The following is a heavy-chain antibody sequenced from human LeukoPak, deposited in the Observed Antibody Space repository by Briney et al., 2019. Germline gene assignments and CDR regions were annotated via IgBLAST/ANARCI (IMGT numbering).Heavy chain of an antibody. J-gene: IGHJ4*02. V-gene: IGHV4-30-2*01. CDR3: ARAKDGTMVRGVIDY. D-gene: IGHD3-10*01. CDR2: IYHSGST. Sequence: SQTLSLTCTVSGGSISSGGYYRSWIRQPPGKGLEWIGYIYHSGSTYYNPSLKSRVTISVDRSKNQFSLKLSSVTAAVMAVYYCARAKDGTMVRGVIDYWGQGTLVTVSS. CDR1: GGSISSGGYY.